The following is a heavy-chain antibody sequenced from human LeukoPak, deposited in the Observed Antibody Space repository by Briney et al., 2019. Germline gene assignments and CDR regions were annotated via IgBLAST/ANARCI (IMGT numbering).Heavy chain of an antibody. V-gene: IGHV4-39*07. D-gene: IGHD1-1*01. CDR3: ARVVGTTGIIWFDP. J-gene: IGHJ5*02. CDR2: INHSGST. Sequence: SETLSLTCTVSGGSISSSSYYWSWIRQPPGKGLEWIGEINHSGSTNYNPSLKSRVTISVDTSKNQFSLKLSSVTAADTAVYYCARVVGTTGIIWFDPWGQGTLVTVSS. CDR1: GGSISSSSYY.